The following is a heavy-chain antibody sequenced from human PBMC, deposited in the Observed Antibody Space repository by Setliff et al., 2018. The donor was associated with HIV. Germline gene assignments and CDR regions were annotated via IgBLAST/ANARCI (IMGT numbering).Heavy chain of an antibody. Sequence: SETLSLTCTVSGGSFIGSSFQSTWIRQTPGKGLEWTADIAYSGTTMYTNYNPSLESRVIISEDTSRDQFFLKLTSVTADDTGIYYCARTYSSNWYIDSWGQGSLVTVSS. J-gene: IGHJ4*02. D-gene: IGHD6-13*01. CDR1: GGSFIGSSFQ. CDR2: IAYSGTTMYT. CDR3: ARTYSSNWYIDS. V-gene: IGHV4-39*07.